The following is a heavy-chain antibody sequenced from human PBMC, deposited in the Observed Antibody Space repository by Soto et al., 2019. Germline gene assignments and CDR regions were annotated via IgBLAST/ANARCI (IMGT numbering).Heavy chain of an antibody. V-gene: IGHV3-73*02. D-gene: IGHD3-9*01. CDR3: TTPSVNYDILTDYFIY. CDR1: GFTFSGSA. CDR2: IRSKANSDAT. J-gene: IGHJ4*02. Sequence: EVQLVESGGGLVQPGGSLKLSCAASGFTFSGSAMHWVRQAPGKGLEWVGRIRSKANSDATVYAASVKGRFTISRDDSKNMAYLQMNSLKTEDTAVYYCTTPSVNYDILTDYFIYWGQGSLVTVSS.